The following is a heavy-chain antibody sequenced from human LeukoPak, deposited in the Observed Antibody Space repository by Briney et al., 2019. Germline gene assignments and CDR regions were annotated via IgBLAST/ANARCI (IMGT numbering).Heavy chain of an antibody. CDR1: GFTFSSYT. CDR3: ARNGIVGAGYYFDY. D-gene: IGHD1-26*01. CDR2: ISSSSSYI. V-gene: IGHV3-21*01. J-gene: IGHJ4*02. Sequence: GGSLRLSCAASGFTFSSYTMNWVRQAPGKGLEWVSSISSSSSYIYYADSVKGRFSISRDNAKKSLYLQMNILRAGDTAVYYCARNGIVGAGYYFDYWGQGTLVTVSS.